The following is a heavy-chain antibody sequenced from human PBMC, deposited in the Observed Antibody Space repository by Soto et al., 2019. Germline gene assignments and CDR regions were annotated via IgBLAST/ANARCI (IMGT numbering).Heavy chain of an antibody. CDR3: AKAASSGYYYYSLNWHFDL. J-gene: IGHJ2*01. D-gene: IGHD3-22*01. CDR1: GFTFDDYA. V-gene: IGHV3-43D*04. Sequence: GGSLRLSCAASGFTFDDYAMHWVRQAPGKGLEWVSLISWDGGSTYYADSVKGRFTISRDNSKNSLYLQMNSLRAEDTALYYCAKAASSGYYYYSLNWHFDLWGRGTLVTVSS. CDR2: ISWDGGST.